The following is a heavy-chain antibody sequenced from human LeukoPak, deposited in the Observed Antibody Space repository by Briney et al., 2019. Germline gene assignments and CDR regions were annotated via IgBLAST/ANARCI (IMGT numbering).Heavy chain of an antibody. Sequence: SETLSLTCTVSGGSISSYYWSWIRQPPGKGLEWIGYIYYSGSTNYNPSLKSRVTISVDTSKNQFSLKLSSVTAADTAVYYCARVPLRRRWYFDLWGRGNLVTVSS. V-gene: IGHV4-59*01. D-gene: IGHD4-17*01. CDR1: GGSISSYY. J-gene: IGHJ2*01. CDR2: IYYSGST. CDR3: ARVPLRRRWYFDL.